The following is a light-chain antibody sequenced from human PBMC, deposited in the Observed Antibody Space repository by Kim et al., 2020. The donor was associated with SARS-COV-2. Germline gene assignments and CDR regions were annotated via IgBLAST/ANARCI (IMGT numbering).Light chain of an antibody. J-gene: IGLJ1*01. CDR3: AAWDDSLNGYV. CDR1: TSNIGSHA. Sequence: GRRVTFSSSGSTSNIGSHAVNWDQQLSGTAPKLLIYGNNRRPSGVPDRFSGSKPGTSASLAISGLQSEDEADYYCAAWDDSLNGYVFGTGTKVTVL. CDR2: GNN. V-gene: IGLV1-44*01.